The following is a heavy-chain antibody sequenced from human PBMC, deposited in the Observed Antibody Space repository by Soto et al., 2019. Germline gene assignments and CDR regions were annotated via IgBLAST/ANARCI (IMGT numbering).Heavy chain of an antibody. CDR3: ARDDELQRRLDP. J-gene: IGHJ5*02. CDR2: ISAYNGNT. CDR1: GFTFTLYG. D-gene: IGHD1-1*01. Sequence: APGKGLPTGFGFTFTLYGISRVRDAPGQGLEWMGWISAYNGNTNYAQKLQGRVTMTTDTSTSTPYMELRRLRSDATAVYYCARDDELQRRLDPWGQGTLVTASS. V-gene: IGHV1-18*01.